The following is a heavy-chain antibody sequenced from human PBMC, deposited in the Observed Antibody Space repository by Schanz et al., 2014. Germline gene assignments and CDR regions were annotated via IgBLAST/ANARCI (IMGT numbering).Heavy chain of an antibody. V-gene: IGHV3-33*06. Sequence: QVDLVESGGGVVQPGRSLTLSCAVSTSLFSRSVIHWVRQAPGKGLEWVAVMWNDGIKTHYADSGKGRFTISRDNSKNTVYLQMNSLRADDSAIYYCAKDHPSSGWPAFDVWGQGTQVTVSS. CDR2: MWNDGIKT. CDR1: TSLFSRSV. CDR3: AKDHPSSGWPAFDV. D-gene: IGHD6-19*01. J-gene: IGHJ4*02.